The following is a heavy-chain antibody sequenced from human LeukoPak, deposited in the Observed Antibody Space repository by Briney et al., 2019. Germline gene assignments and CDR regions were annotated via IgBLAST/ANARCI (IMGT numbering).Heavy chain of an antibody. V-gene: IGHV1-8*01. CDR2: MNPNSGNT. CDR3: ARIIAAAGGAYYYYYYMDV. CDR1: RYTFTSYD. Sequence: ASVKVSCKASRYTFTSYDINWVRQATGQGLEWMGWMNPNSGNTGYAQKFQGRVTMTRNTSISTAYMELSSLRSEDTAVYYCARIIAAAGGAYYYYYYMDVWGKGTTVTVSS. J-gene: IGHJ6*03. D-gene: IGHD6-13*01.